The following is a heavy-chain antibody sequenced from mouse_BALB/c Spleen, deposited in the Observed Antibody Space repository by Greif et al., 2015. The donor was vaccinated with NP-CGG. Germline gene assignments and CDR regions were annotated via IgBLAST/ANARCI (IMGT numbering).Heavy chain of an antibody. V-gene: IGHV1-7*01. J-gene: IGHJ4*01. CDR1: GYTLTSYW. CDR2: INPSTGYT. CDR3: ARGGYAMDY. Sequence: QVQLKQSGAELAKPGASVKMSCKASGYTLTSYWMHWVKQRPGQGLEWIGYINPSTGYTEYNQKFKDKATLTADKSSSTAYMQLSSLTSEDSAVYYCARGGYAMDYWGQGTSVTVSS.